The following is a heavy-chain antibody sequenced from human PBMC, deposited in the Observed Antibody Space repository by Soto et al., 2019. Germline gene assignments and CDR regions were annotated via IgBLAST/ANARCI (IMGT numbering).Heavy chain of an antibody. D-gene: IGHD3-10*01. CDR1: GYAFTSYA. J-gene: IGHJ6*03. CDR3: ARMASGWGGDAYYYYMDV. Sequence: QVQLVQSGAEVKKPGASMKVSCKASGYAFTSYAVHWVRQAPGQRLEWMGWIHAGNGHTKYSEKFQDRVTSSKDTSASIVYMELSSLTSEDTAVYYCARMASGWGGDAYYYYMDVWGKGTTVSVSS. V-gene: IGHV1-3*01. CDR2: IHAGNGHT.